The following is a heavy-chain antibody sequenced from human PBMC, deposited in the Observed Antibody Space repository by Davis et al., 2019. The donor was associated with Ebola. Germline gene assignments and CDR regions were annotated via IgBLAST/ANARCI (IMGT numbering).Heavy chain of an antibody. Sequence: SVKVSCKASGGTFSSYAISWVRQAPGQGLEWMGGIIPIFGTANYAQKFQGRVTITADESTSTAYMELSSLRSEDTAVYYCARDLGIVGATDYWGQGTLVTVSS. V-gene: IGHV1-69*13. CDR1: GGTFSSYA. J-gene: IGHJ4*02. CDR2: IIPIFGTA. D-gene: IGHD1-26*01. CDR3: ARDLGIVGATDY.